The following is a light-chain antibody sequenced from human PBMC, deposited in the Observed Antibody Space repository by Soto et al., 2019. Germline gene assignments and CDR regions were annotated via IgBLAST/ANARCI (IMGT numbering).Light chain of an antibody. J-gene: IGKJ4*01. V-gene: IGKV1-33*01. CDR3: QQYNNWPPVT. Sequence: DIQMTQSPSSLSASVGDRVTITCQASQDISNYLNWYQQKLGKAPKLLIYDASNLETGVPSRFSGSGSGTEFTLTISSLQSEDFAVYYCQQYNNWPPVTFGGGTKVDIK. CDR2: DAS. CDR1: QDISNY.